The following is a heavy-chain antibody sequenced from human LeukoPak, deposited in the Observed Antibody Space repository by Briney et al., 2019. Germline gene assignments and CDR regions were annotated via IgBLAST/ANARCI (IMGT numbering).Heavy chain of an antibody. CDR3: ARYYYGSSGYSPFDY. CDR2: IYYSGST. CDR1: GGSISSYY. Sequence: PSETLSLTCTVSGGSISSYYWSWIRQPPGKGLEWIGYIYYSGSTNYNPSLKSRVTISVDTSKNQFSLKLSSVTAADTAVYYCARYYYGSSGYSPFDYWGQGTLVTVSS. V-gene: IGHV4-59*01. J-gene: IGHJ4*02. D-gene: IGHD3-22*01.